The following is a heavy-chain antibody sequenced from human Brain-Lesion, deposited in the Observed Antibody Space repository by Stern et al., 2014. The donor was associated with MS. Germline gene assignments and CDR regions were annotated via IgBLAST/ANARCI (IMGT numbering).Heavy chain of an antibody. CDR1: GGSISSGGYY. V-gene: IGHV4-31*03. CDR3: ARVGVYVQTGWFDP. D-gene: IGHD2-8*01. J-gene: IGHJ5*02. Sequence: QVQLGESGPGLVKPSQTLSLPCTVSGGSISSGGYYWSWIRPHPGKGLEWIGYIHYSGSTYYNSALKSRVTISRDTSKNQFSLNLNSVTAADTAVYYCARVGVYVQTGWFDPWGQGALVTVSS. CDR2: IHYSGST.